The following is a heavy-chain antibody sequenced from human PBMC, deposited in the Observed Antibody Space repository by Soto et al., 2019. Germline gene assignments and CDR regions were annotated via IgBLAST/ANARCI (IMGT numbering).Heavy chain of an antibody. CDR1: GGCMSSYY. J-gene: IGHJ6*02. CDR2: IYYSGST. Sequence: SETLALTCTVSGGCMSSYYWSWIRQPPGKGLEWIGYIYYSGSTNYNPSLKSRVTISVDTSKSQFSLKLSSVTAADTAVYYCARDLRAGVDYGTRKPYYYYYGMDVWGQGTTVTVSS. D-gene: IGHD3-16*01. CDR3: ARDLRAGVDYGTRKPYYYYYGMDV. V-gene: IGHV4-59*01.